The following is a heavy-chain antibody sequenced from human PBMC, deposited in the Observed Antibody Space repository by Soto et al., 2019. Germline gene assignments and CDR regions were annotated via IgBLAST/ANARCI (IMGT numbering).Heavy chain of an antibody. D-gene: IGHD3-22*01. Sequence: QVQLQESGPGLVKPSETLSLTCTVTGGSVSGSRHYWSWIRQPPGKGLEWIAFIYYSGRTNYKPSLKSRVTISLDTSKNQVSLKLSSVTAADTAVYYCARGLRSPYDSSAYYSPFDSWGQGILVTVSS. CDR3: ARGLRSPYDSSAYYSPFDS. CDR2: IYYSGRT. V-gene: IGHV4-61*01. J-gene: IGHJ4*02. CDR1: GGSVSGSRHY.